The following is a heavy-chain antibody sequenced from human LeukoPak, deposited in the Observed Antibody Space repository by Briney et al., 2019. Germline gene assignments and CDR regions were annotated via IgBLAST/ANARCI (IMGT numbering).Heavy chain of an antibody. CDR3: ARRAPMDRGTLDY. D-gene: IGHD3-10*01. J-gene: IGHJ4*02. CDR1: GGSISSSSYY. Sequence: SETLSLTCTVSGGSISSSSYYWGWIRQPPGKGLEWIGTIYYSGSTYYNPSLKSRVTISVDTSKNQFSLRLSSVTAADTAVYYCARRAPMDRGTLDYWGQGTLVTVSS. V-gene: IGHV4-39*01. CDR2: IYYSGST.